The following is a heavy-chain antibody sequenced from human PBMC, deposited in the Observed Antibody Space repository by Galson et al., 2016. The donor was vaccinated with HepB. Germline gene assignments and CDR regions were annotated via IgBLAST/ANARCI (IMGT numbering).Heavy chain of an antibody. J-gene: IGHJ4*02. CDR2: IYTSGST. D-gene: IGHD5-18*01. CDR1: GGSISNYY. V-gene: IGHV4-4*07. CDR3: ARDLYSYGYRNYFDY. Sequence: LSLTCTVSGGSISNYYWSWIRQPAGKGLEWIGHIYTSGSTNYNPSLKSRVTMSADTSKNQFSLKLSSVTAADTAVYYCARDLYSYGYRNYFDYWGQGTLVTVS.